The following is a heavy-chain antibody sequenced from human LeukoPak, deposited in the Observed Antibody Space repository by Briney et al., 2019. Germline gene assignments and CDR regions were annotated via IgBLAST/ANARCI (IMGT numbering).Heavy chain of an antibody. V-gene: IGHV3-9*03. CDR2: ISWNSGSI. CDR1: GFTFDDYA. Sequence: GGSLRLSCAASGFTFDDYAMHWVRQAPGKGLEWVSGISWNSGSIGYADSVKGRFTISRDNAKNSLYLQMNSLRAEDMALYYCARDLEQWLALRGFDYWGQGTLVTVSS. D-gene: IGHD6-19*01. CDR3: ARDLEQWLALRGFDY. J-gene: IGHJ4*02.